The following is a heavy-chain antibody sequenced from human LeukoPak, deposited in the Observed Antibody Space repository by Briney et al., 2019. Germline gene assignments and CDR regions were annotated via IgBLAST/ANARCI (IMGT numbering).Heavy chain of an antibody. V-gene: IGHV1-46*01. CDR3: ARALSDDFWSGYSPGDYYMDV. CDR1: GYTLTNYY. CDR2: INPSGGST. J-gene: IGHJ6*03. D-gene: IGHD3-3*01. Sequence: ASVKVSCKAAGYTLTNYYMHWVRQAPGQGLEWMGIINPSGGSTSYAQKFQGRVTMTRDMSTSTVYMELSSLRSEDTAVYYCARALSDDFWSGYSPGDYYMDVWGKGTTVTVSS.